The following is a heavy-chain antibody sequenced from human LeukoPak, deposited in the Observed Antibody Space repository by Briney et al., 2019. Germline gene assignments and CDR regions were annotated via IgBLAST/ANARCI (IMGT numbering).Heavy chain of an antibody. CDR2: IYYSWST. J-gene: IGHJ4*02. D-gene: IGHD3-10*01. Sequence: SETLSLTCADSGGSISSYYWSWIRQPPGKGLEWIGYIYYSWSTIYNPSLKSRVTISVDTSKNQCSLKLSSVTAADTAVYNCARGTSYYYGSGGYWGQGTLVTVSS. V-gene: IGHV4-59*01. CDR3: ARGTSYYYGSGGY. CDR1: GGSISSYY.